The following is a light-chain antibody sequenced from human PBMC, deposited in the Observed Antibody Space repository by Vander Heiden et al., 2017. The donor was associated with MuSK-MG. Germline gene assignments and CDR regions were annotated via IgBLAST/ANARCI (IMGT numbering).Light chain of an antibody. CDR1: QSISSY. CDR2: AAS. V-gene: IGKV1-39*01. J-gene: IGKJ2*01. CDR3: QQRYRNHAMST. Sequence: DIQMTQSPSSLSASVGDRVTITCRASQSISSYLNWYQQKPGKAPKLLIYAASSLQRGVKSRFSGSGDGTDFTLTISSRQPEDFATYYCQQRYRNHAMSTFGQWTRLEIK.